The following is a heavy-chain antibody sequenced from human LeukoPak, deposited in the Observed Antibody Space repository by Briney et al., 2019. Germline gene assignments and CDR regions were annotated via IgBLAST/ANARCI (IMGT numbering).Heavy chain of an antibody. J-gene: IGHJ4*02. CDR2: ISAYNGNT. V-gene: IGHV1-18*01. Sequence: ASVKLSCKASGYTFISYGISWVRQAPGQGLEWMGCISAYNGNTNYAQKLQGRVTMTTNTSTSTAYMELRSLRSDDTAVYYCARVAEDCSSTSCYAGVDYWGQGTLVTVSS. CDR1: GYTFISYG. CDR3: ARVAEDCSSTSCYAGVDY. D-gene: IGHD2-2*01.